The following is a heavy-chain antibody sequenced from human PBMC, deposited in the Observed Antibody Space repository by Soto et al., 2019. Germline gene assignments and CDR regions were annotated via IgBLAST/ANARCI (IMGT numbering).Heavy chain of an antibody. Sequence: EEQLVESGGGWVKPGGSLRVSCAASGFTFSHAWMSWVRQAPGKGLEWVGRIKSKTDGGTTDYAAPVKGRFTISRDDPNNTLYLQMTSLKTEDTAVYYCTTLLWFGEPHTLGMDVWGQGTTVTVSS. CDR3: TTLLWFGEPHTLGMDV. J-gene: IGHJ6*02. CDR1: GFTFSHAW. CDR2: IKSKTDGGTT. V-gene: IGHV3-15*01. D-gene: IGHD3-10*01.